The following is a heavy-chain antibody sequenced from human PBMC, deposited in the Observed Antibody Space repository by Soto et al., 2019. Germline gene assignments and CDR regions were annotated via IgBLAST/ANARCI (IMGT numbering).Heavy chain of an antibody. Sequence: PSETLSLTCTVSGGSISSYYWSWIRQPPGKGLEWIGYIYYSGSTNYNPSLKSRVTISVDTSKNQFSLKLSSVTAADTAVYYCARGGVSPNCYYYGMDVWGQGTTVTVSS. J-gene: IGHJ6*02. CDR3: ARGGVSPNCYYYGMDV. CDR1: GGSISSYY. D-gene: IGHD6-13*01. CDR2: IYYSGST. V-gene: IGHV4-59*01.